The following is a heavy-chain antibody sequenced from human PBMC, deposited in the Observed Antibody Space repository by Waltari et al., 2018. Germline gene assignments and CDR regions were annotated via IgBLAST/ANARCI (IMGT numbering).Heavy chain of an antibody. J-gene: IGHJ5*02. CDR1: GGSISSGGYS. CDR3: ARATMVQGVIDWFDP. CDR2: IYHSGGT. V-gene: IGHV4-30-2*01. Sequence: QLQLQESGSGLVKPSQTLSLTCAVSGGSISSGGYSWSWIRQPPGKGLEWIGYIYHSGGTYYNPSLKSRVTISVDRSKNQFSLKLSSVTAADTAVYYCARATMVQGVIDWFDPWGQGTLVTVSS. D-gene: IGHD3-10*01.